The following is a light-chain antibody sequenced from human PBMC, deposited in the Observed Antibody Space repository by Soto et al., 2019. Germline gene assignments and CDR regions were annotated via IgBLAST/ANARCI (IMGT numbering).Light chain of an antibody. Sequence: QSVLTQPPSVSGAPGQRITISCTGSSSNFGAGYAVQWYQKVPGTAPKLLIYDDNKRPSGIPDRFSGSKSGTSATLGITGLQTGDEVDYYCGTWDSSLKSVVFGGGTKLTVL. V-gene: IGLV1-51*01. CDR1: SSNFGAGY. J-gene: IGLJ2*01. CDR3: GTWDSSLKSVV. CDR2: DDN.